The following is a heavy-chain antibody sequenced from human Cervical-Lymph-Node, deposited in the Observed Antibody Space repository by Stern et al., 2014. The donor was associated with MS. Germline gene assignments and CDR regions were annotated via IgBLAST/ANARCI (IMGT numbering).Heavy chain of an antibody. CDR2: IYPGDSDT. CDR3: ARGSAGAGAFFDY. CDR1: GYTFSNSW. J-gene: IGHJ4*02. V-gene: IGHV5-51*01. D-gene: IGHD2-8*02. Sequence: EDQLVESGVEVKKPGESLKISCKGSGYTFSNSWIGWVRQMPGRGLEWMGIIYPGDSDTRYSPSFQGQITISADKSISTAYLQWNSLKASDTAIFYCARGSAGAGAFFDYWGQGTLVTVSS.